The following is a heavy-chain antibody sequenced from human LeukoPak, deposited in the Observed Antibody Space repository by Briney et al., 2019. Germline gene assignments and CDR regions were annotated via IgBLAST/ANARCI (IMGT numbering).Heavy chain of an antibody. CDR1: GFSFSTYA. Sequence: GGSLRLSCAASGFSFSTYAMRWVRQAPGKGLEWVSSISGSGGTTFYADSVKGRFTISRDNSKNTLYLQMITLRAEDTAVYYCAKSKSGYCDYWGQGTLVTVSS. D-gene: IGHD3-3*01. J-gene: IGHJ4*02. CDR2: ISGSGGTT. CDR3: AKSKSGYCDY. V-gene: IGHV3-23*01.